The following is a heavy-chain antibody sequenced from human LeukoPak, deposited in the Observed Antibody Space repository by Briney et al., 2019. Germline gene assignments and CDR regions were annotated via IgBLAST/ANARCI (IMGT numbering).Heavy chain of an antibody. Sequence: GGSLRLSCAVSGFTVSSNYMSWVRQAPGKGLEWVSVIYSAGSTYYADSLKGRFTISRDNSKNTLYLQMNSLRTEDTAVYYCAKSAPYYDSSGYYSAAFDIWGQGTMVTVSS. CDR3: AKSAPYYDSSGYYSAAFDI. CDR1: GFTVSSNY. CDR2: IYSAGST. V-gene: IGHV3-66*01. J-gene: IGHJ3*02. D-gene: IGHD3-22*01.